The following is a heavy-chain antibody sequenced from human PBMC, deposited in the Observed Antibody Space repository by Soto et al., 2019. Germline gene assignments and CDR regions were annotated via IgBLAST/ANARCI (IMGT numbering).Heavy chain of an antibody. J-gene: IGHJ6*02. V-gene: IGHV1-58*02. CDR3: AATLDYGSGSYPNYYYYGMEV. CDR1: GFTFTSSA. CDR2: IVVGSGNT. D-gene: IGHD3-10*01. Sequence: QMQLVQSGPEVKKPGTSVKVSCKASGFTFTSSAMQWVRQARGQRLEWIGWIVVGSGNTNYAQKFQERVTITRDMSTSTAYMELSSLRSDDTAVYYCAATLDYGSGSYPNYYYYGMEVWGQGTTVTVS.